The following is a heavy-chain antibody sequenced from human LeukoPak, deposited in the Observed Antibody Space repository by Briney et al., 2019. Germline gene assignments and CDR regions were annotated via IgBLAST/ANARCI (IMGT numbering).Heavy chain of an antibody. CDR3: ATGLLWLGDLSIPY. J-gene: IGHJ4*02. D-gene: IGHD3-10*01. CDR1: GFTVSTNY. V-gene: IGHV3-66*01. CDR2: IYSGGST. Sequence: PGGSLRLSCAASGFTVSTNYMSWVRQAPGKGLEWVSVIYSGGSTYYADSVKGRFTISRDISKNTLYLQMNSLRAEDTAVYYCATGLLWLGDLSIPYWGQGTLVTVSS.